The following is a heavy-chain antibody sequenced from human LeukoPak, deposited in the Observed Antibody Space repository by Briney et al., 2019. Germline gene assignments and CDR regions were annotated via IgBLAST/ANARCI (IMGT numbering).Heavy chain of an antibody. Sequence: PSETLSLTCTVSGGSISSYYWSWIRQPPAKGLEWIGYIYYSGSTNYNPSLKSRVTISVDTSKNQFSLKLSSVTAADTAVYYCARSVEGYCRGGSCYSYSYYMDVWGKGTTVTVSS. CDR3: ARSVEGYCRGGSCYSYSYYMDV. J-gene: IGHJ6*03. D-gene: IGHD2-15*01. V-gene: IGHV4-59*01. CDR2: IYYSGST. CDR1: GGSISSYY.